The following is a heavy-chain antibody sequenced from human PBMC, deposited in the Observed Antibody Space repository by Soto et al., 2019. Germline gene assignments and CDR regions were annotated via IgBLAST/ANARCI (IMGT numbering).Heavy chain of an antibody. CDR2: ISYDGSNK. D-gene: IGHD6-6*01. J-gene: IGHJ4*02. Sequence: QVQLVESGGGVVQPGRSLRLSCAASGFTFSSYAMHWVRQAPGKGLEWVAVISYDGSNKYYADSVKGRFTISRDNSKNMLYLQMDSLRAEDTSVYYCARDSIAARVAFDYWGQGSLVTVSS. CDR3: ARDSIAARVAFDY. CDR1: GFTFSSYA. V-gene: IGHV3-30-3*01.